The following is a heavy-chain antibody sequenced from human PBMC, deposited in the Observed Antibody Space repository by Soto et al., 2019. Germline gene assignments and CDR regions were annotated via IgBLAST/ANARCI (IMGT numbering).Heavy chain of an antibody. D-gene: IGHD5-18*01. J-gene: IGHJ4*02. Sequence: EVQVLQSGGGLVQPGGSLRLSCAASGFTFSSYSMSWVRQAPGKGLEWVSTISGSGARTYYADSVKGRFTISRDNSKNTLYLQMNSLRADDTALYSCAKGGYSSGYPQIDFDYWGQGTLVTVSS. V-gene: IGHV3-23*01. CDR3: AKGGYSSGYPQIDFDY. CDR2: ISGSGART. CDR1: GFTFSSYS.